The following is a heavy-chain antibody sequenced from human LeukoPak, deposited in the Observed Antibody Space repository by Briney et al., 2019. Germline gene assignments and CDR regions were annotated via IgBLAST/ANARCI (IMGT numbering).Heavy chain of an antibody. CDR2: ISSSSSYI. D-gene: IGHD6-19*01. CDR3: ARGRSGYSSGWYTDYNWFDP. CDR1: GFTFSSYS. V-gene: IGHV3-21*01. Sequence: GGSLRLSCAASGFTFSSYSMNWVRQAPGKGLEWVSSISSSSSYIYYADSVKGRFTISRDNAKNSLYLQMNSLRAGDTAVYYCARGRSGYSSGWYTDYNWFDPWGQGTLVTVSS. J-gene: IGHJ5*02.